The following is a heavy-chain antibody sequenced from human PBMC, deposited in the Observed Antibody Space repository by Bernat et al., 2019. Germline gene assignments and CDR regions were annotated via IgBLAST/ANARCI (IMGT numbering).Heavy chain of an antibody. CDR2: ISYDGVNK. V-gene: IGHV3-30-3*01. CDR1: GFTFSSYA. CDR3: ARDRRGTDSGGMDV. Sequence: QVQLVESGGGVVQPGRSLRLSCAASGFTFSSYAIHWVRQAPGKGLEWVAAISYDGVNKYYADSVKGRFSISRDNSKNTLYLQMNSLRAEDTAVYYCARDRRGTDSGGMDVWGQGTTVTGPS. D-gene: IGHD3-16*01. J-gene: IGHJ6*02.